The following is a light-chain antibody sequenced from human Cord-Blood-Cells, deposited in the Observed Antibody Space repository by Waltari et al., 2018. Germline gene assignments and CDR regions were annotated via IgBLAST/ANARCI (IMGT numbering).Light chain of an antibody. Sequence: QSALTQPRSVSGSPGQSVTISCTGTSSDVGGYNYVSWYQQHPGKAPKLMCYDVSKRPSGVPDCFSGSKPGNTASLTISGLQAEDEADYYCCSYAGSYTWVFGGGTKLTVL. J-gene: IGLJ3*02. CDR2: DVS. V-gene: IGLV2-11*01. CDR3: CSYAGSYTWV. CDR1: SSDVGGYNY.